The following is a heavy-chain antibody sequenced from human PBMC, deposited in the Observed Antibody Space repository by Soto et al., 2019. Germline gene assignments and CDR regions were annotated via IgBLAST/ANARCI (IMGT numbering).Heavy chain of an antibody. V-gene: IGHV3-9*01. Sequence: EVQLVESGGGLVQPGRSLRLSCAASGFTFDDYAMHWVRQGPGKGLEWVSSISWNSGNLGYADSVKGRFTISRDNAKNSMFLQMTSLRGEDTALYYCAKGASTTVFAFNDYWCQGTLVTVSS. D-gene: IGHD4-17*01. CDR2: ISWNSGNL. J-gene: IGHJ4*02. CDR3: AKGASTTVFAFNDY. CDR1: GFTFDDYA.